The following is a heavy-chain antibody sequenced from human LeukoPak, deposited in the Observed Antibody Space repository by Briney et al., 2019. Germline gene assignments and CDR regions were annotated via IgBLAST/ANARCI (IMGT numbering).Heavy chain of an antibody. Sequence: SGPTLVNPTQTLTLTCTFSGFSLSTSGMCVSWIRQPPGKALEWLARIDWDDDKYYSTSLKTRLTISKDTSKNQVVLTMTTMDPVDTATCYCARIGGAVGAALDYWGQGTLVTVSS. V-gene: IGHV2-70*11. CDR3: ARIGGAVGAALDY. CDR2: IDWDDDK. CDR1: GFSLSTSGMC. J-gene: IGHJ4*02. D-gene: IGHD3-16*01.